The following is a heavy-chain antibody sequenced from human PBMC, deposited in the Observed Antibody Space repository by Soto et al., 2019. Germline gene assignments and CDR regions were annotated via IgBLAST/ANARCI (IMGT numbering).Heavy chain of an antibody. J-gene: IGHJ4*02. V-gene: IGHV1-2*04. CDR1: GYCFTGYY. Sequence: ASVKVSWKGAGYCFTGYYLDWVRQAPGQGLEWMGWIYPDSGGTNYAPKFRGWVTMTRDTSIRTAYMELSGLKSDDTAVYFCVRAETFYPGNTFDYWGQGALVTVSS. CDR3: VRAETFYPGNTFDY. CDR2: IYPDSGGT. D-gene: IGHD1-1*01.